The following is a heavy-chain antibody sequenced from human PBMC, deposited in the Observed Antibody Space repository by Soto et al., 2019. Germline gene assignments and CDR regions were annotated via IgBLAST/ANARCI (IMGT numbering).Heavy chain of an antibody. D-gene: IGHD3-3*01. J-gene: IGHJ4*02. V-gene: IGHV3-23*01. CDR2: MSGAGRSS. CDR3: AKGPIFGVENIYDY. Sequence: PGGSLRLSCAASGFTFSSYAMSWVRQAPGKGLEWVSSMSGAGRSSYDADSVKGRFTISRDNSKNTLYLQMNNLRAEDTALYYCAKGPIFGVENIYDYWGQGVLVTVSS. CDR1: GFTFSSYA.